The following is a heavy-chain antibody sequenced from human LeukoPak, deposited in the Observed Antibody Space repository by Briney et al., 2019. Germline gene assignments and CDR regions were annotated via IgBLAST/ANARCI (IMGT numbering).Heavy chain of an antibody. CDR2: IYYSGST. J-gene: IGHJ5*02. CDR1: GYSISSGYY. Sequence: SETLSLTCTVSGYSISSGYYWGWIRQPPGKGLEWIGYIYYSGSTNYNPSLKSRVTISVDTSKNQFSLKLSSVTAADTAVYYCARVAEGLWFDPWGQGTLVTVSS. V-gene: IGHV4-61*01. D-gene: IGHD3/OR15-3a*01. CDR3: ARVAEGLWFDP.